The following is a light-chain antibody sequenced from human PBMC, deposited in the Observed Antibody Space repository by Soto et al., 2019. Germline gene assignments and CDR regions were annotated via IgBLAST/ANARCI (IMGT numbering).Light chain of an antibody. CDR2: GAS. V-gene: IGKV3-20*01. CDR3: QQYGRSPPFA. CDR1: QSVSSNY. Sequence: EIVLTQSPGTLSLSPGERATLSCRASQSVSSNYIAWYQQNPGQAPRLLIYGASTRATGIPDRFSGNGSGTDFTLTISRLEPEDFAVYFCQQYGRSPPFAFGQGTKVEIK. J-gene: IGKJ2*01.